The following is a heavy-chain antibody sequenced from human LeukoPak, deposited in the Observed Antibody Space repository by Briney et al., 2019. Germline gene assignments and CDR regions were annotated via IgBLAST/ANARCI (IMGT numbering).Heavy chain of an antibody. CDR1: GGTFSSYA. V-gene: IGHV1-18*01. J-gene: IGHJ3*02. CDR2: ISTYNGNT. D-gene: IGHD6-19*01. Sequence: ASVKVSCKASGGTFSSYAISWVRQAPGQGLEWMGWISTYNGNTNYAQKLQGRVTMTTDTSTNTVYMELRSLRSDDTAVYYCARGKQWLRSDAFDIWGQGTMVTVSS. CDR3: ARGKQWLRSDAFDI.